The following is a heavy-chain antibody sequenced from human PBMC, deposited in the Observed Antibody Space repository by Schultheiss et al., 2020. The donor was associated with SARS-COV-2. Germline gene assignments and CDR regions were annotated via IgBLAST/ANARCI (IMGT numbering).Heavy chain of an antibody. Sequence: SETLSLTCAVYGGSFSGYYWSWIRQPAGKGLEWIGRIYTSGSTNYNPSLKSRVIISVGTSKDQFSLKLSSVTAADTAVYYCARLARVGAVDYWGQGTLVTVSS. CDR3: ARLARVGAVDY. CDR2: IYTSGST. V-gene: IGHV4-59*10. CDR1: GGSFSGYY. D-gene: IGHD1-26*01. J-gene: IGHJ4*02.